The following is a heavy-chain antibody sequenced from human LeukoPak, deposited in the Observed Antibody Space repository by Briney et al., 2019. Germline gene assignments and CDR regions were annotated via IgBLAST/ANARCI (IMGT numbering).Heavy chain of an antibody. J-gene: IGHJ5*02. V-gene: IGHV3-23*01. CDR3: AKGGDYSGFDP. CDR1: GFTFSSYA. Sequence: GASLRLSCAASGFTFSSYAMSWVRQAPGKGLEWVSAISGSGGSTYYADSVKGRFTISRDDSKNTLYLQMNSLRAEDTAVYYCAKGGDYSGFDPWGQGTLVTVSS. D-gene: IGHD4-17*01. CDR2: ISGSGGST.